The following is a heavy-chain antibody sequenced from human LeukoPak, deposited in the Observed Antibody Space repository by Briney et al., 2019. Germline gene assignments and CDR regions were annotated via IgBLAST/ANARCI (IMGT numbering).Heavy chain of an antibody. D-gene: IGHD3-22*01. CDR1: GGSISSYY. CDR3: ARDSYDSGGYYLYYFDY. V-gene: IGHV4-4*07. Sequence: SETLSLTCTVSGGSISSYYWSWIRQPAGKGLEWIGRIYTSGSTNYNPSLKSRVTMSVDTSKNQFSLKLSSVTAADTAVYYCARDSYDSGGYYLYYFDYWGQGTLVTVSS. J-gene: IGHJ4*02. CDR2: IYTSGST.